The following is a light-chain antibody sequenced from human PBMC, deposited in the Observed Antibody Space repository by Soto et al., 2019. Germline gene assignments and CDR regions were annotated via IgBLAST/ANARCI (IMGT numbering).Light chain of an antibody. J-gene: IGKJ4*01. CDR1: QSVSNNY. CDR3: QQTRSYPST. Sequence: EIVLTQSPGTLSLSPGERATLSCRASQSVSNNYLAWYQQKPGQAPRLLIYGASSRATGIPDRFSGSGSGTDFTLTINSLQAEDFATYYCQQTRSYPSTFGGGTKVDI. V-gene: IGKV3-20*01. CDR2: GAS.